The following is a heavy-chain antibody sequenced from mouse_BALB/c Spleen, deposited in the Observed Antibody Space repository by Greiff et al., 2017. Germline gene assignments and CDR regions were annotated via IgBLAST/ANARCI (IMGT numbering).Heavy chain of an antibody. CDR2: IWSGGST. Sequence: VQLQQSGPGLVQPSQSLSITCTVSGFSLTSYGVHWVRQSPGKGLEWLGVIWSGGSTDYNAAFISRLSISKDNSKSQVFFKMNSLQANDTAIYYCARTLYGSSYWFAYWGQGTLVTVSA. V-gene: IGHV2-2*02. CDR1: GFSLTSYG. D-gene: IGHD1-1*01. CDR3: ARTLYGSSYWFAY. J-gene: IGHJ3*01.